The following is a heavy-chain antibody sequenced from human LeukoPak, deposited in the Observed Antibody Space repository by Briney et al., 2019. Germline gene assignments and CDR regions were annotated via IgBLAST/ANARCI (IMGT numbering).Heavy chain of an antibody. CDR1: GGTFSNYA. D-gene: IGHD6-19*01. Sequence: PVKVSCTTSGGTFSNYAINWVRQAPGQGLEWMGGIIPIFGTAHYAQKFQGRVTITAGEFTNTAYMELRSLRVEDTAVYYCARAGGLRIAVAPIDCWGQGTLVTVSS. V-gene: IGHV1-69*13. CDR3: ARAGGLRIAVAPIDC. J-gene: IGHJ4*02. CDR2: IIPIFGTA.